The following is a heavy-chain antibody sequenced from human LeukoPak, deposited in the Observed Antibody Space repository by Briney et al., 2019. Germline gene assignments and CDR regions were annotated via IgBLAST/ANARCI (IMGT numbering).Heavy chain of an antibody. CDR3: AKDWEWFGNFFDY. J-gene: IGHJ4*02. CDR1: GFTFSNYA. V-gene: IGHV3-23*01. D-gene: IGHD3-3*01. Sequence: GGSLRLSCAASGFTFSNYAMSWVRQAPGKGLEWVSGMSSSGGGTYYADSVKGRFTISRDNSKNTPYLQMNSLRAEDTAVYYCAKDWEWFGNFFDYWGQGTLVTVSS. CDR2: MSSSGGGT.